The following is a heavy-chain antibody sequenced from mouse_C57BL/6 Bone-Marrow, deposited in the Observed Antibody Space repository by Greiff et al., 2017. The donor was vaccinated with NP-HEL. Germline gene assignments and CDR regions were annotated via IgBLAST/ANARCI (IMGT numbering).Heavy chain of an antibody. J-gene: IGHJ1*03. CDR1: GFNIKDDY. D-gene: IGHD1-1*01. CDR2: IDPENGDT. CDR3: TRLHFITTVVYFDV. V-gene: IGHV14-4*01. Sequence: EVQLQQSGAELVRPGASVKLSCTASGFNIKDDYMHWVKQRPEQGLEWIGWIDPENGDTEYASKFQGKATITADTSSNTAYLQLSSLTSEDTAVYYCTRLHFITTVVYFDVWGTGTTVTVSS.